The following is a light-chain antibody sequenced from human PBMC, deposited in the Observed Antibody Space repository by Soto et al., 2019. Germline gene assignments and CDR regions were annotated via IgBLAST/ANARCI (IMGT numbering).Light chain of an antibody. CDR1: SSNIGINT. CDR3: AAWDDSLNGYV. J-gene: IGLJ1*01. Sequence: QPVLTQPPSASETPGQRVTISCSGSSSNIGINTVDWFQQLPGTAPKLLIYNNNQRPSGVPDRFSGSKSGTSASLAISGLQSEDEYDYYCAAWDDSLNGYVFGTGTKVTVL. CDR2: NNN. V-gene: IGLV1-44*01.